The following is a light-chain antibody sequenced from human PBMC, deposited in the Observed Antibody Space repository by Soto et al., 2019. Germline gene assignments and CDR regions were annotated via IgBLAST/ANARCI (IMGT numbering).Light chain of an antibody. CDR1: SGDVGGYDY. Sequence: QSALTQPASVSGSPGQSIAISCTGTSGDVGGYDYVSWYQQHPDKAPKLMIYEVTKRPSWVSNRFSGSKSGNTASLTISGFQPEDEADYYCSSYTSGSTRVFGSGTKVTVL. CDR2: EVT. CDR3: SSYTSGSTRV. J-gene: IGLJ1*01. V-gene: IGLV2-14*01.